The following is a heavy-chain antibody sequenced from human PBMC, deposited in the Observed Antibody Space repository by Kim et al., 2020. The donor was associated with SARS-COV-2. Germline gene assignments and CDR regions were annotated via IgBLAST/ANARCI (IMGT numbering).Heavy chain of an antibody. CDR3: ARDGCSGTSCTDV. J-gene: IGHJ6*02. D-gene: IGHD2-2*01. V-gene: IGHV4-59*01. Sequence: SDPYLKSRVTISVDASKNQFSLKLSSVTAADTAEYYCARDGCSGTSCTDVWGHGTTVTVSS.